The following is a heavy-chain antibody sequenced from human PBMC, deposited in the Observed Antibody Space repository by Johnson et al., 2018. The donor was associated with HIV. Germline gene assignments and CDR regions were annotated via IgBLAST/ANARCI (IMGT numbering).Heavy chain of an antibody. J-gene: IGHJ3*02. Sequence: ALLVESGGGLVQPGGSLRLPCAASGFTDRSNYMSWVRQAPGKGLEWVSVSYSGGSTSYAYSVQGRFTISRDNSKNTLYLQMNSRRDEDTAVYYRAKDPRGEAVALDAFDIWGQGTMVTVSS. CDR1: GFTDRSNY. D-gene: IGHD6-19*01. V-gene: IGHV3-66*01. CDR2: SYSGGST. CDR3: AKDPRGEAVALDAFDI.